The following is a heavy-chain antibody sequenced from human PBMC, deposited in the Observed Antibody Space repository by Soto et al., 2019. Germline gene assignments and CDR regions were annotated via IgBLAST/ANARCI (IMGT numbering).Heavy chain of an antibody. J-gene: IGHJ6*02. CDR1: GDSFANYW. V-gene: IGHV5-51*01. CDR3: ARNRLRQYYYGMDV. Sequence: GVSMKISCQGSGDSFANYWIAWVRQMPGKGLEWVGVIYPGDSDTRYSPSFRGQVTISADKSISHVYLQWSSLKASDTAMYYCARNRLRQYYYGMDVWGQGTTVTVSS. D-gene: IGHD3-10*01. CDR2: IYPGDSDT.